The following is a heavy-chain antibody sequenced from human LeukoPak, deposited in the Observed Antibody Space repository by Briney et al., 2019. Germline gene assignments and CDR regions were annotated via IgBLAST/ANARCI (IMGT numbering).Heavy chain of an antibody. CDR2: ISSSGSPI. CDR3: ARGYRHTAMFLDY. J-gene: IGHJ4*02. Sequence: GGSLRLSCAASGFTFSSYEMNWVRQAPGEGLEWISCISSSGSPIYYADSVKGRFTISRDNAKNSLYLQMNSLRVEDTAVYHCARGYRHTAMFLDYWGQGTLVTVSS. V-gene: IGHV3-48*03. D-gene: IGHD5-18*01. CDR1: GFTFSSYE.